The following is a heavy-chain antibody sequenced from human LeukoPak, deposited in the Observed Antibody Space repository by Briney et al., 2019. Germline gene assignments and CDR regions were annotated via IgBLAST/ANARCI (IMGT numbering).Heavy chain of an antibody. V-gene: IGHV1-2*02. D-gene: IGHD3-10*01. CDR2: INPNSGGT. CDR3: ARGELIVDY. J-gene: IGHJ4*02. CDR1: GYPFTDQF. Sequence: ASVTVSCEASGYPFTDQFINWVRQAPGQGLEWMGWINPNSGGTNYEQRFQGRVTMTRDTSISIAYMELSRLAFDDTAVYYCARGELIVDYWGQGTLVTVSS.